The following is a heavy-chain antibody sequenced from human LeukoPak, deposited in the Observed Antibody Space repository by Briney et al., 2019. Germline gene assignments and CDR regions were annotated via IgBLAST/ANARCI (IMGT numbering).Heavy chain of an antibody. V-gene: IGHV3-11*01. CDR3: ARPIAVDTAYDAFDI. D-gene: IGHD6-19*01. J-gene: IGHJ3*02. CDR2: ISSSGSTI. Sequence: GGSLRLSCAASGFTFSDYYMSWIRQAPGKGLEWVSYISSSGSTISYADSVKGRFTISRDNAKNSLYLQMNSLRAEDTAVYYCARPIAVDTAYDAFDIWGQGTMVTVSS. CDR1: GFTFSDYY.